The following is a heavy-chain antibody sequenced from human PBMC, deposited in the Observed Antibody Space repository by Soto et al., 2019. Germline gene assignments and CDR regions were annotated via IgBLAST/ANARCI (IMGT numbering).Heavy chain of an antibody. Sequence: PXGSLRLSCAASGFTFSSYSMNWVRQAPGKGLEWVSSISSSSSYIYYADSVKGRFTISRDNAKNSLYLQMNSLRAEDTAVYYCARDGVVEWSYIGNWFDPWGQGTLVTVSS. CDR1: GFTFSSYS. CDR2: ISSSSSYI. V-gene: IGHV3-21*01. J-gene: IGHJ5*02. CDR3: ARDGVVEWSYIGNWFDP. D-gene: IGHD3-3*01.